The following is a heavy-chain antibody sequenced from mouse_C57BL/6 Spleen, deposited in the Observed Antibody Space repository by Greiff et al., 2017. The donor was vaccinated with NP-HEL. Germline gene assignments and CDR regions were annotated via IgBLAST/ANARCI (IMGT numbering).Heavy chain of an antibody. J-gene: IGHJ4*01. CDR1: GYTFTDYE. V-gene: IGHV1-15*01. CDR3: TRTDYGSYLKAIDY. Sequence: VQLQQSGAELVRPGASVTLSCKASGYTFTDYEMHWVKQTPVHGLEWIGAIDPETGGTAYKQKFKGKAILTADKSSSTAYMELRSLTSEDSAVYYYTRTDYGSYLKAIDYWGQGTSVTVSS. D-gene: IGHD2-1*01. CDR2: IDPETGGT.